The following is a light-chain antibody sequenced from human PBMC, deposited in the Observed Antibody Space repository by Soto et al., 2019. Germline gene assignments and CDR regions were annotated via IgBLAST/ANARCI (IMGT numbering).Light chain of an antibody. J-gene: IGLJ1*01. V-gene: IGLV2-11*01. CDR3: SSYTSSSTRV. Sequence: QSALTQPPSVSGSPGQSVTISCTGTRSDVGAYNYVSWYQQHPGKAPKLIIYDVSQRPSGVPDRFSGSKSGNTASLTIYGLQTEDEADYYCSSYTSSSTRVFGTGTKVTVL. CDR1: RSDVGAYNY. CDR2: DVS.